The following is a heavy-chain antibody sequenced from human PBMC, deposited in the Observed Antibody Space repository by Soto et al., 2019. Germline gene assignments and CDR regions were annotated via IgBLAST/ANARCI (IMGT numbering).Heavy chain of an antibody. Sequence: GSLRLSCAASVFTFSSYAMSWVRQAPGKGLEWVSAISGSGGSTYYADSVKGRFTISRDNSKNTLYLQMNSLRAEDTAVYYCAKSFWAAAQQNWFDPWGQGTLVTVSS. J-gene: IGHJ5*02. CDR1: VFTFSSYA. CDR2: ISGSGGST. CDR3: AKSFWAAAQQNWFDP. D-gene: IGHD6-13*01. V-gene: IGHV3-23*01.